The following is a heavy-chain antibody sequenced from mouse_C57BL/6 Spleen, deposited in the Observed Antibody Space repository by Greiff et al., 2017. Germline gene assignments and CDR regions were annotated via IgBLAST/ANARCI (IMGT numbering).Heavy chain of an antibody. CDR1: GYTFTSYW. D-gene: IGHD2-4*01. J-gene: IGHJ3*01. CDR2: IYPGSGST. CDR3: ARDLHDYDGFAY. V-gene: IGHV1-55*01. Sequence: QVQLQQPGAELVKPGASVKMSCKASGYTFTSYWITWVKQRPGQGLEWIGDIYPGSGSTNYNEKFKSKATLTVDTSSSTAYMQRSSLTSEDSAVYYCARDLHDYDGFAYWGQGTLVTVSA.